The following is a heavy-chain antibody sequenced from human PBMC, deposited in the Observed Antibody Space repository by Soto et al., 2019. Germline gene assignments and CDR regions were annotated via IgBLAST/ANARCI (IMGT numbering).Heavy chain of an antibody. V-gene: IGHV4-39*07. Sequence: PSETLSLTCTVSGGSISSSSYYWGWIRQPPGKGLEWIGSIYYSGSTYYNPSLKSRVTISVDTSKNQFSLKLSSVTAADTAVYYCATSLPSGSYYNPLSYYYYGMDVWGQGTTVTVSS. CDR1: GGSISSSSYY. CDR3: ATSLPSGSYYNPLSYYYYGMDV. J-gene: IGHJ6*02. D-gene: IGHD3-10*01. CDR2: IYYSGST.